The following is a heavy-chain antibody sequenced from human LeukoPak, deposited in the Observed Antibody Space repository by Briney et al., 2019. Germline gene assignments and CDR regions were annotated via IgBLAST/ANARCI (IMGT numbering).Heavy chain of an antibody. J-gene: IGHJ5*02. CDR1: GGSFSGYY. Sequence: SETLSLTCAVYGGSFSGYYWSWIRQPPGKGLEWIGEINHSGSTNYNPSLKSRVTISVDTSKNQFSLKLSSVTAADTAVYYCARWGPYYDILTGYYPDNWFDPWGQGTLVTVSS. D-gene: IGHD3-9*01. V-gene: IGHV4-34*01. CDR2: INHSGST. CDR3: ARWGPYYDILTGYYPDNWFDP.